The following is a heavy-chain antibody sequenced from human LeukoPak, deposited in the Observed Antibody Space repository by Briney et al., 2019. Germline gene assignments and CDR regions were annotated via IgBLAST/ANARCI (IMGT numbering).Heavy chain of an antibody. CDR2: IWYDGSNK. Sequence: GRSLRLSCAASGFTFSSYGMHWVRQAPGKGLEWVAVIWYDGSNKYYADSVKGRFTISRDNSKNTLYLQMNSLRAEDTAVYYCARDRGDGYKYSHDAFDIWGQGTMVTVSS. CDR1: GFTFSSYG. J-gene: IGHJ3*02. V-gene: IGHV3-33*01. CDR3: ARDRGDGYKYSHDAFDI. D-gene: IGHD5-24*01.